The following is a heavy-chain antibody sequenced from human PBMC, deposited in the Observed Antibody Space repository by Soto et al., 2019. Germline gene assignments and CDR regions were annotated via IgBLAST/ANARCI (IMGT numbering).Heavy chain of an antibody. Sequence: PSETLSLTCTVSCGSISSGDYYWSWIRQPPGKGLEWIGYIYYSGSTYYNPSLKSRVTISVDTSKNQFSLKLSSVTAADTALYYCARVPYSYGLLFYLDYWGQGTLVTVSS. D-gene: IGHD5-18*01. V-gene: IGHV4-30-4*01. CDR1: CGSISSGDYY. CDR2: IYYSGST. CDR3: ARVPYSYGLLFYLDY. J-gene: IGHJ4*02.